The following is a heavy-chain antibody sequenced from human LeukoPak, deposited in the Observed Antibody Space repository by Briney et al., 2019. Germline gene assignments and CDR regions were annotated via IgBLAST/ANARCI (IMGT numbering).Heavy chain of an antibody. CDR1: GGSISSSGYY. J-gene: IGHJ4*02. Sequence: SETLSLTCTVSGGSISSSGYYWGWIRQPPGKGLEWIGTIYYSGTTYYNPSLKSRVTISVDTSKNQFSLKLSSVTAADTAVYYCVKDRAGTYFDYWGQGTLVTVSS. CDR3: VKDRAGTYFDY. V-gene: IGHV4-39*02. CDR2: IYYSGTT. D-gene: IGHD3-10*01.